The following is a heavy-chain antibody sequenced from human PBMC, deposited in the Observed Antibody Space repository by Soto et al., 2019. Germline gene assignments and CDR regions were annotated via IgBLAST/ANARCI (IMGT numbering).Heavy chain of an antibody. V-gene: IGHV5-51*01. Sequence: EVQLVQSGAEVKKPGESLKISCQGSGYSFASYWIGWVRQMPGKDLEWMGIIYPGDSDTRYSPSFQGQVTISADKSLRTAYLQWTILKASDTALYYCARTRSFTLGFYYDGMDVWGQGTTVTVSS. D-gene: IGHD6-6*01. CDR1: GYSFASYW. J-gene: IGHJ6*02. CDR2: IYPGDSDT. CDR3: ARTRSFTLGFYYDGMDV.